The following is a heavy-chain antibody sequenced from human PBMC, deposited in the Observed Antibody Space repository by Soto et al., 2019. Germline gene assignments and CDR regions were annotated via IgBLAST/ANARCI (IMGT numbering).Heavy chain of an antibody. Sequence: QQHLQESGPGLVKPSETLSLSCSVSGGPTSNSNYNWGWIRQPPGKGLEWIGNIFYTGTTYYSPSLKSRLTISVDTSENHFSLRLTSVTAADTAVYYCARLRVVGILKYYFDIWGQGIQVTVSS. D-gene: IGHD1-26*01. J-gene: IGHJ4*02. CDR2: IFYTGTT. V-gene: IGHV4-39*01. CDR3: ARLRVVGILKYYFDI. CDR1: GGPTSNSNYN.